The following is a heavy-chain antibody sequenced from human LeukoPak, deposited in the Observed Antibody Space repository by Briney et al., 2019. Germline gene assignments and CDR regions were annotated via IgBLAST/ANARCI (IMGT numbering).Heavy chain of an antibody. CDR2: INPSGGST. CDR1: GGTFSSYT. D-gene: IGHD7-27*01. CDR3: TMWITKWGDAFDI. Sequence: GASVKVSCKASGGTFSSYTISWVRQAPGQGLEWMGIINPSGGSTSYAQKFQGRVTMTRDTSTSTVYMELSSLRSEDTAVYYCTMWITKWGDAFDIWGQGTMVTVSS. J-gene: IGHJ3*02. V-gene: IGHV1-46*01.